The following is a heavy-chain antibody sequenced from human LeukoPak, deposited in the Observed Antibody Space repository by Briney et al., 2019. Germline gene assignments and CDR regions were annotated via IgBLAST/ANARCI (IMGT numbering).Heavy chain of an antibody. Sequence: NPSETLSLTCTVSGGYISTSNDYWGWIPQSPGKGLEWIGNIYYSGSTYYNPSLESRVSLSIDTSINQFFLKLISLTGADTAVYYCARFFYYGASRPPFWGQGTLVAVSS. V-gene: IGHV4-39*01. CDR3: ARFFYYGASRPPF. D-gene: IGHD4/OR15-4a*01. CDR2: IYYSGST. CDR1: GGYISTSNDY. J-gene: IGHJ4*02.